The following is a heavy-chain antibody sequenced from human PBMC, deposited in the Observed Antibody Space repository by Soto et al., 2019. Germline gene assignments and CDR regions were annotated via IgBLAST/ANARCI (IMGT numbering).Heavy chain of an antibody. V-gene: IGHV3-33*01. CDR1: GLTFSSYG. CDR3: ARDAITPLTGYSSGWYLGY. Sequence: GGSLRLSCAASGLTFSSYGMHWVRQAPGKGLEWVAVIWYDGSNKYYADSVKGRFTISRDNSKNTLYLQMNSLRAEDTAVYYCARDAITPLTGYSSGWYLGYWGQGTLVTVSS. D-gene: IGHD6-19*01. CDR2: IWYDGSNK. J-gene: IGHJ4*02.